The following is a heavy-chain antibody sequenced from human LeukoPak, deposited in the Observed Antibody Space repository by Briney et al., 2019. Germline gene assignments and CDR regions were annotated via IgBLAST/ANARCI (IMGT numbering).Heavy chain of an antibody. D-gene: IGHD2-2*01. Sequence: SETLSLTCTVSGGSISSYYWSWIRQPPGKGLEWIGYIYYSGSTNYNASLKSQVTISVDTSKNQFSLKLTSVTAADTAVYYCARLGIGVVPSAMLGDYYFDYWGQGTLVTVSS. V-gene: IGHV4-59*08. CDR2: IYYSGST. CDR3: ARLGIGVVPSAMLGDYYFDY. J-gene: IGHJ4*02. CDR1: GGSISSYY.